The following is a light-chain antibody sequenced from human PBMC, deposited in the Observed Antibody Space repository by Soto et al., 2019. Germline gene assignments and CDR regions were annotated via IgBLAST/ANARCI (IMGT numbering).Light chain of an antibody. CDR1: QSVSSY. CDR3: QQRADWPPLT. J-gene: IGKJ4*01. Sequence: EIVLTQSPATLSLSPGERATLSCRASQSVSSYLAWYQHKPGQAPRLLIYDASNRATGIPARFSGSGSGTDFPLTISRLEPEDFAVYYCQQRADWPPLTFGGGTKVEIK. V-gene: IGKV3-11*01. CDR2: DAS.